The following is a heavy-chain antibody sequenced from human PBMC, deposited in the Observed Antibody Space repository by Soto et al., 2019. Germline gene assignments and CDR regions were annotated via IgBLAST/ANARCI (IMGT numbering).Heavy chain of an antibody. CDR3: VRLDCSGTSCYLDV. CDR1: GGSMTPYY. Sequence: SETLSLTCTVSGGSMTPYYWTWIRQSPGKGLEWIGYISFNGTTDYNPSLKSRLTISVDTSKNQFSLKLSSVSAADTAVFYCVRLDCSGTSCYLDVWGQGTTVTVSS. J-gene: IGHJ6*02. CDR2: ISFNGTT. D-gene: IGHD2-2*01. V-gene: IGHV4-59*08.